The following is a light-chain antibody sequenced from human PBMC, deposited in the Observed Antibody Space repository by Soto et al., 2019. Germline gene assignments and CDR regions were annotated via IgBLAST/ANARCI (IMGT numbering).Light chain of an antibody. CDR2: DVN. J-gene: IGLJ2*01. Sequence: QSALTQPRSVSGSPGQSVTISCTGTSSDVGNYNYVSWYQQHPGKAPKLMIYDVNKRPSGVPDRFSGSKSGNTASLTISGLQAEDEADYYCSSYTTTSTVVFGGGTKLTVL. CDR1: SSDVGNYNY. V-gene: IGLV2-11*01. CDR3: SSYTTTSTVV.